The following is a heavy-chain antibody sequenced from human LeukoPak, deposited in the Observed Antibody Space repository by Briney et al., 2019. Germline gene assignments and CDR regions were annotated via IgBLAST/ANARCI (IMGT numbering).Heavy chain of an antibody. CDR3: AKGSITVFGVVSY. V-gene: IGHV3-30*02. J-gene: IGHJ4*02. CDR2: IRYDGSNK. D-gene: IGHD3-3*01. Sequence: GGSLRLSCAASGFTFSSYGMHWVRQAPGKGLEWVAFIRYDGSNKYYADSVKGRFAISRDNSKNTLYLQMNSLRAEDTAVYYCAKGSITVFGVVSYWGQGTLVTVSS. CDR1: GFTFSSYG.